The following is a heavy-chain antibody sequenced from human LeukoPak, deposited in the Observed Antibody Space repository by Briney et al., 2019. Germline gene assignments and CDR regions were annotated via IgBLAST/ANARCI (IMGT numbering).Heavy chain of an antibody. CDR2: INHSGST. V-gene: IGHV4-34*01. J-gene: IGHJ4*02. CDR3: ARLQATVSIHSYFDY. CDR1: GGSFSGYY. Sequence: SETLSLTCAVYGGSFSGYYWSWIRQPPGKGLEWIGEINHSGSTNYNPSLKSRVTISVDTSKNQFSLKLSSVTAADTAVYYCARLQATVSIHSYFDYWGQGALVTVSS. D-gene: IGHD4-17*01.